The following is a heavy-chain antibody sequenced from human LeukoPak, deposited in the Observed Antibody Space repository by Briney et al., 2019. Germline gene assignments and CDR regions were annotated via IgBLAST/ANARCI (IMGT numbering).Heavy chain of an antibody. CDR3: AATKTLAAAGTFDY. Sequence: SEALSLTCTVSGGSISSYYWSWIRQPPGKGLEWIGYIYYSGSTNYNPSLKSRVTISVDTSKNQFSLKLSSVTAADTAVYYCAATKTLAAAGTFDYWGQGTLVTVSS. V-gene: IGHV4-59*01. CDR2: IYYSGST. D-gene: IGHD6-13*01. CDR1: GGSISSYY. J-gene: IGHJ4*02.